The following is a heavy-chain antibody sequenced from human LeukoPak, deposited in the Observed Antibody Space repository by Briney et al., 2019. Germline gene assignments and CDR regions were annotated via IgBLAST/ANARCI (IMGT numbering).Heavy chain of an antibody. V-gene: IGHV3-9*01. J-gene: IGHJ4*02. D-gene: IGHD3-9*01. CDR3: AKTPYNLTGYYPWYFDY. CDR2: ISWNSGSI. Sequence: PGGSLRLSCAASGLTFDDYAMHWVRQAPGKGLEWVSGISWNSGSIGYADSVKGRFTISRDNAKNSLYLQMNSLRAEDTALYYCAKTPYNLTGYYPWYFDYWGQGTLVTVSS. CDR1: GLTFDDYA.